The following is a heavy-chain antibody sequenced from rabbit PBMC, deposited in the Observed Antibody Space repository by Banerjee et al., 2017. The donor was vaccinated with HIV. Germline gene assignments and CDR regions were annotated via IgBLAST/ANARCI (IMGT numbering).Heavy chain of an antibody. J-gene: IGHJ6*01. CDR3: TRSVNGAGCAGL. D-gene: IGHD3-1*01. CDR1: EFSFSSRYY. CDR2: IVTGSGST. V-gene: IGHV1S45*01. Sequence: QEQLVESGGGLVQPEGSLTLTCTASEFSFSSRYYMCWVRQAPGKGLEWIGCIVTGSGSTYYASWAKGRFTISKTSSTTVTLQMTSLTAADTARYFCTRSVNGAGCAGLWGPGTLVTVS.